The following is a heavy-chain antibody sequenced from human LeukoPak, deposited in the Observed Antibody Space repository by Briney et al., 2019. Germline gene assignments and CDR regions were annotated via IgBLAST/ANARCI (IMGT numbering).Heavy chain of an antibody. CDR3: ASLMVRGVTYYYYGMDV. Sequence: GASVKVSCKASGYTFTGYYMHWVRQAPGQGLEWMGRINPNSGGTNYAQKFQGRVTMTRDTSISTAYMELSRLRSDDTAVYYCASLMVRGVTYYYYGMDVWGQGTTVTVSS. D-gene: IGHD3-10*01. J-gene: IGHJ6*02. CDR1: GYTFTGYY. CDR2: INPNSGGT. V-gene: IGHV1-2*06.